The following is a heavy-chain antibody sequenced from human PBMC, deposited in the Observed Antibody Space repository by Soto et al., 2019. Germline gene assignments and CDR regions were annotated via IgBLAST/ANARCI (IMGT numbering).Heavy chain of an antibody. CDR1: GASVSSGLYY. J-gene: IGHJ6*02. CDR3: ARDGSGSYRLDF. D-gene: IGHD1-26*01. V-gene: IGHV4-61*01. Sequence: QVQLQESGPGLVKPSETLSLTCTVSGASVSSGLYYWSWIRQPPGKGLEWIGFIYDSGTTNYNPCIKSLVTISADAYKNQFSRKLHSVTAADTAVYYCARDGSGSYRLDFWGQGTAVTVSS. CDR2: IYDSGTT.